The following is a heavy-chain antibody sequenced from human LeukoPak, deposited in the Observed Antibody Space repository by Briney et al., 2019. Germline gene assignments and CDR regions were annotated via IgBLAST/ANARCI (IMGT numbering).Heavy chain of an antibody. Sequence: GASVKVSCKASGYTFTSYDINWVRQATGQGLEWMGCISAYNGNTNYAQKLQGRVTMTTDTSTSTAYMELRSLRSDDTAVYYCARTSRVTINWGQGTLVTVST. CDR3: ARTSRVTIN. J-gene: IGHJ4*02. V-gene: IGHV1-18*01. CDR2: ISAYNGNT. CDR1: GYTFTSYD. D-gene: IGHD2-21*02.